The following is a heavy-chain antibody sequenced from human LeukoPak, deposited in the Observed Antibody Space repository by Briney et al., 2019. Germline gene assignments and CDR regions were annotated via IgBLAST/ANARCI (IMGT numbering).Heavy chain of an antibody. J-gene: IGHJ4*02. CDR2: ITGNGANT. V-gene: IGHV3-23*01. Sequence: GGSQRLSCAASGFTFSSYGMSWVRQAPGKGLEWVSAITGNGANTFYADSVKGRFTISRDNSKNTMYLQMNSLRAEDTAVYYCAKQLGYCSDGSCYFPYWGQGTLVTVSS. D-gene: IGHD2-15*01. CDR3: AKQLGYCSDGSCYFPY. CDR1: GFTFSSYG.